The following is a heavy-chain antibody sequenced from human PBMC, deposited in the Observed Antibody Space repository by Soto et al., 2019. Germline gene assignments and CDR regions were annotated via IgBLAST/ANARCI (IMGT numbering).Heavy chain of an antibody. CDR2: INPNSRGT. V-gene: IGHV1-2*02. CDR1: GYTFTDYF. J-gene: IGHJ5*02. Sequence: GASVKVSCKASGYTFTDYFIHWARQAPGQGFEWMGWINPNSRGTNYAPKFQGRVTMTRDMSNSTAYMELRGLRSDDTAVYYCARVTLKAGNWFDPWGQGTLVTVSS. CDR3: ARVTLKAGNWFDP.